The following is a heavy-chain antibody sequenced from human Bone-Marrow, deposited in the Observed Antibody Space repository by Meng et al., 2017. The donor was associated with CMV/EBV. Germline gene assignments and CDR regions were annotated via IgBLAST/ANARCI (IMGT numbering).Heavy chain of an antibody. D-gene: IGHD2-2*01. J-gene: IGHJ3*02. CDR1: GGTFSSYA. Sequence: ASVKVSCKASGGTFSSYAISWVRQAPGQGLEWMGWINPNSGGTNYAQKFQGRVTMTRDTSISTAYMELSRLRSDDTAVYYCARVKGYCSSTSCYGSAFDIWGQGKMVTVSS. V-gene: IGHV1-2*02. CDR3: ARVKGYCSSTSCYGSAFDI. CDR2: INPNSGGT.